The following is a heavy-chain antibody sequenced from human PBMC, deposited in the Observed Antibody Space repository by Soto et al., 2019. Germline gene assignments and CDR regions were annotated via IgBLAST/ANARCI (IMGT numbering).Heavy chain of an antibody. CDR2: IYYSGST. Sequence: SETLSLTCTVSGGSVSSGSYYWSWIRQPPGKGLEWIGYIYYSGSTNYNPSLKSRVTISVDTSKNQFSLNQSSVTAADTAVYYCARDGSNSGDYYYVMDVWGQGTRSPSP. CDR1: GGSVSSGSYY. CDR3: ARDGSNSGDYYYVMDV. D-gene: IGHD1-26*01. J-gene: IGHJ6*02. V-gene: IGHV4-61*01.